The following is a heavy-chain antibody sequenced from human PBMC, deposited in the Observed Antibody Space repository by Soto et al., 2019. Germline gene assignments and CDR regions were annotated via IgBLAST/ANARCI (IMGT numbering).Heavy chain of an antibody. V-gene: IGHV4-39*01. CDR1: GGSISSSSYY. CDR3: ARHFSADRNWFDP. CDR2: IYYSGGT. Sequence: SETLSLTCTVSGGSISSSSYYWGWIRQPPGKGLEWIGSIYYSGGTYYNPSLKSRVTISVDTSKNQFSLKLSSVTAADTAVYYCARHFSADRNWFDPWGQGTLVTVSS. D-gene: IGHD3-3*02. J-gene: IGHJ5*02.